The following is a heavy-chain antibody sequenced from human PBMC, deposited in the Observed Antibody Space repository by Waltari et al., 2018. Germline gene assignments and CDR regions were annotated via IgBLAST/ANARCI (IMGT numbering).Heavy chain of an antibody. V-gene: IGHV1-69*01. CDR3: ARATRRYSSGSDAFDI. CDR2: IIPIFGTA. D-gene: IGHD6-19*01. Sequence: QVQLVQSGAEVKKPGSSVKVSCKASGGTFSSYAISWVRQAPGQGLEWMGGIIPIFGTANYAQKFQGRGTITADESTSTAYMELSSLRSEDTAVYYCARATRRYSSGSDAFDIWGQGTMVTVSS. CDR1: GGTFSSYA. J-gene: IGHJ3*02.